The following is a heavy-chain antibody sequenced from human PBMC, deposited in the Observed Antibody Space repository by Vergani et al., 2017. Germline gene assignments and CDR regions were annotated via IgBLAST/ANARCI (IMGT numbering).Heavy chain of an antibody. CDR2: IRYDGSNK. CDR1: GFTFSSYS. Sequence: QVQLVESGGGVVQPGGSLRLSCAASGFTFSSYSMHWVRQAPGKGLEWVAFIRYDGSNKYYADSVKGRFTISRDNSKNTLYLQMNSLRAEDTAVYYCAKDMGSITMVRGVTDYWGQGTLVTVSS. V-gene: IGHV3-30*02. CDR3: AKDMGSITMVRGVTDY. D-gene: IGHD3-10*01. J-gene: IGHJ4*02.